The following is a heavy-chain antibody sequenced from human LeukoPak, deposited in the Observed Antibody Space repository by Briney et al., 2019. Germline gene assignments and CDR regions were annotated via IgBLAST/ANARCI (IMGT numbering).Heavy chain of an antibody. J-gene: IGHJ3*02. V-gene: IGHV4-59*01. CDR1: GGSISSYY. CDR3: AGVVATTDADAFDI. D-gene: IGHD5-12*01. CDR2: IYHSGST. Sequence: SETLSLTCTVSGGSISSYYWSWIRQPPGKGLEWIGYIYHSGSTNYNPSLKSRVTISVDTSKNQFSLKLSSVTAADTAVYYCAGVVATTDADAFDIWGQGTMVTVSS.